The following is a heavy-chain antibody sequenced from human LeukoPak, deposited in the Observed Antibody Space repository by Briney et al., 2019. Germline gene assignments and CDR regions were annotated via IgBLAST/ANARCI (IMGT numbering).Heavy chain of an antibody. CDR2: IYYSGST. CDR1: GGSISSGGYS. V-gene: IGHV4-30-4*07. J-gene: IGHJ4*02. CDR3: VRALIAAASTSFDY. Sequence: SETLSLTWAVSGGSISSGGYSWSWIRHPSGKGREWIGYIYYSGSTYYNPSLKSRVTISVDTSKNQFSLKLSSVTAADTAVYYCVRALIAAASTSFDYWGQGTLVTVSS. D-gene: IGHD6-13*01.